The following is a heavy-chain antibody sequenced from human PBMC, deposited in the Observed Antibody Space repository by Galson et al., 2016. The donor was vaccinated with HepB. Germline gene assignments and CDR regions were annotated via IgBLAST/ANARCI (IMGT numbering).Heavy chain of an antibody. CDR3: ARDVVNGVGDAFEL. J-gene: IGHJ3*01. CDR1: GYPFTSYN. Sequence: SVKVSCKASGYPFTSYNLHWVRRAPGQRLEWMGWINTSKGDTKSSQKFQGRISITRDTSASTAYMELNSLTSDDTSVYYCARDVVNGVGDAFELWGQGTMVTVSS. V-gene: IGHV1-3*04. CDR2: INTSKGDT. D-gene: IGHD4-23*01.